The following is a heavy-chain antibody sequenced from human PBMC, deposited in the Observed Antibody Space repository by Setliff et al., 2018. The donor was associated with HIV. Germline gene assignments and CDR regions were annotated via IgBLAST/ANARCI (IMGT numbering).Heavy chain of an antibody. Sequence: PSETLSLTCTVSGGSISSYYWSWIWQPPGKGLEWIGYIYYSGSTNYNPSLKSRVTISVDTSKNQFSLKLSSVTAADTAVYYCARGVVVAATRWFDPWGQGTLVTVSS. CDR2: IYYSGST. V-gene: IGHV4-59*01. CDR1: GGSISSYY. CDR3: ARGVVVAATRWFDP. J-gene: IGHJ5*02. D-gene: IGHD2-15*01.